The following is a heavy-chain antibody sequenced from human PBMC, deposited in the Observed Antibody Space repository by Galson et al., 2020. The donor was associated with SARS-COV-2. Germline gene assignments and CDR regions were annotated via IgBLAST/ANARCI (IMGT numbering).Heavy chain of an antibody. V-gene: IGHV3-7*01. J-gene: IGHJ4*02. CDR3: ARDGSPGGNHKSFDC. Sequence: GGSLRLSCAASGFTFSNYWMSWVRQAPGKGLEWVANIKEDGSEKCYVDSVKGRFTISRDNAKNLLSLQMNSLRAEDTAVYYCARDGSPGGNHKSFDCWGQGTLVTVSS. CDR2: IKEDGSEK. CDR1: GFTFSNYW. D-gene: IGHD1-1*01.